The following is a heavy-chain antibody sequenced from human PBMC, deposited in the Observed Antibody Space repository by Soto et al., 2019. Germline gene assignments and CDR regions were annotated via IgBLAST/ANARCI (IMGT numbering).Heavy chain of an antibody. J-gene: IGHJ6*02. Sequence: GGSLRLSCAASGFTLSAYWMSWVRQAPGKGLEWVAVIWYDGSNKYYADSVKGRFTISRDNSKNTLYLQMNSLRAEDTAVYYCARVSSGYDLFSYYYYGMDVWGQGTTVTVSS. CDR1: GFTLSAYW. V-gene: IGHV3-33*08. CDR3: ARVSSGYDLFSYYYYGMDV. CDR2: IWYDGSNK. D-gene: IGHD5-12*01.